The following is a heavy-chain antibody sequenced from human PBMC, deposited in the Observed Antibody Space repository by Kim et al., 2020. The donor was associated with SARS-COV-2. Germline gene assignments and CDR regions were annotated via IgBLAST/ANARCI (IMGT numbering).Heavy chain of an antibody. CDR1: GFTFSNAW. CDR2: IKSKTDGGTT. V-gene: IGHV3-15*01. J-gene: IGHJ4*02. D-gene: IGHD3-10*01. CDR3: TTDLGGWFGELGFDY. Sequence: GGSLRLSCAASGFTFSNAWMSWVRQAPGKGLEWVGRIKSKTDGGTTDYAAPVKGRFTISRDDSKNTLYLQMNSLKTEDTAVYYCTTDLGGWFGELGFDYWGQGTLVTVSS.